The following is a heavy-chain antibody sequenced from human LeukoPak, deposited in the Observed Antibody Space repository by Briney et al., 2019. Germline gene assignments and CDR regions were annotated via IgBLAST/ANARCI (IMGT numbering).Heavy chain of an antibody. CDR2: ISGSSSYI. D-gene: IGHD6-13*01. J-gene: IGHJ5*02. CDR3: ARDDGSNSLDH. CDR1: GFTFSSDS. Sequence: GGSLRLSCAASGFTFSSDSMNWVRQAPGKGLEWVSSISGSSSYIYYADSVKGRFTISRDNTKNSLYLQMNSLRAEDTAVYYCARDDGSNSLDHWGQGSLVTVSS. V-gene: IGHV3-21*01.